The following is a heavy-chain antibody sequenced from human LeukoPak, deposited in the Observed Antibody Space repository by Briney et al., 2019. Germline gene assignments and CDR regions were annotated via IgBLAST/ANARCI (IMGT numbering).Heavy chain of an antibody. CDR3: ARELRYCSGSSCQSGDY. V-gene: IGHV4-39*07. J-gene: IGHJ4*02. CDR1: GGSISSSNYY. CDR2: IYYNGAT. Sequence: NPSETLSLTCTVSGGSISSSNYYWGWIRQPPGKGLEWIGTIYYNGATYYNPSLKSRVTMSVDTSKNQFSLKLTSVTAADTAVYYCARELRYCSGSSCQSGDYWGQGTLVTVSS. D-gene: IGHD2-15*01.